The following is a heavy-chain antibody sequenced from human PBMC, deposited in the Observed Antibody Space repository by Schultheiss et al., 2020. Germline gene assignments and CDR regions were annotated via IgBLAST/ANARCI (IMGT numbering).Heavy chain of an antibody. J-gene: IGHJ5*02. CDR3: AHRRGTQYSSNNWLDP. CDR2: IYWDDDK. Sequence: SGPTLVKPTQTLTLTCTFSGFSLSTTGVGVGWVRQPPGKALEWLALIYWDDDKRYSPSLKSRLTVTKDTSKNQVILTMTNMDPVDTATYYCAHRRGTQYSSNNWLDPWGPGMLVTVSS. V-gene: IGHV2-5*02. CDR1: GFSLSTTGVG. D-gene: IGHD6-13*01.